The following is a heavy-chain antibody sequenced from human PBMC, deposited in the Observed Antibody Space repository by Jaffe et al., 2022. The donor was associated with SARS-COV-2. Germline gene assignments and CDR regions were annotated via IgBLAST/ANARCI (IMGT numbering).Heavy chain of an antibody. CDR2: ISYDGNNK. CDR1: GFIFSSYA. V-gene: IGHV3-30*04. J-gene: IGHJ3*02. CDR3: ARVHVVVKGVWGAVDI. Sequence: QVQLVESGGGVVQPGRSLRLSCAASGFIFSSYAMHWVRQAPGKGLEWVAVISYDGNNKYYADSVKGRFTISRDNSKNTLFVQMDSLRPEDTAVYYCARVHVVVKGVWGAVDIWGQGTMVTVSS. D-gene: IGHD2-21*01.